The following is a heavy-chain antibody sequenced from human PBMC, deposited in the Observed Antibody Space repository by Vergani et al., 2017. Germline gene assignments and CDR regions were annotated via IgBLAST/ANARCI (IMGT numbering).Heavy chain of an antibody. CDR1: GGSISSGGYY. CDR2: IYYSGST. J-gene: IGHJ4*02. CDR3: ARVVGWWELPNPYDFDY. Sequence: QVQLQESGPGLVKPSQTLSLTCTVSGGSISSGGYYWSWIRQHPGKGLEWIGYIYYSGSTNYNPSLKSRVTISVDTSKNQFSLKLNSVTAADTAVYYCARVVGWWELPNPYDFDYWGQGALVTVSS. V-gene: IGHV4-61*08. D-gene: IGHD2-15*01.